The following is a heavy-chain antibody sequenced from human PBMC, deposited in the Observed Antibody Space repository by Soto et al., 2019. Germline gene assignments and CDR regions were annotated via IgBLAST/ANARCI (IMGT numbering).Heavy chain of an antibody. CDR3: ARGPYVLRVTQIYYYYGMDV. CDR1: GGTFSSYA. D-gene: IGHD4-17*01. V-gene: IGHV1-69*13. CDR2: VIPIFGTA. J-gene: IGHJ6*02. Sequence: SVKVSCKASGGTFSSYAISWVRQAPGQGLEWMGGVIPIFGTANYAQKFQGRVTITADESTSTAYMELSSLRSEDTAVYYCARGPYVLRVTQIYYYYGMDVWGQGTTVTVSS.